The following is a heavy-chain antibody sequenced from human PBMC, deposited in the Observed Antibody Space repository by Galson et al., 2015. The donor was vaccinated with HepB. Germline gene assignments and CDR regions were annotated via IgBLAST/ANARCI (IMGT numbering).Heavy chain of an antibody. V-gene: IGHV3-23*01. Sequence: SLRLSCAASGFTFSSYAMSWVRQAPGKGLEWVSAISGSGGSTYYADSVKGRFTISRDNSKNTLYLQMNSLRAEDTAVYYCAKLDSSGWYGHVDLWGRGTLVTVSS. CDR3: AKLDSSGWYGHVDL. CDR2: ISGSGGST. D-gene: IGHD6-19*01. J-gene: IGHJ2*01. CDR1: GFTFSSYA.